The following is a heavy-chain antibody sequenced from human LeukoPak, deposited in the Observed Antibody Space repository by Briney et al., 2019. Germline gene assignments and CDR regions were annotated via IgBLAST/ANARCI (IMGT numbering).Heavy chain of an antibody. D-gene: IGHD6-13*01. CDR1: GFTFSRCA. CDR3: AKYSSRSGMDV. V-gene: IGHV3-23*01. J-gene: IGHJ6*02. Sequence: GGSLGLSCAASGFTFSRCAMSWVRQAPGKGLEWVSAIIASGDSTYFADSVKGRFTISRDNFKSTLYLQMNSLRAEDTAVYYCAKYSSRSGMDVWGQGTTVTVSS. CDR2: IIASGDST.